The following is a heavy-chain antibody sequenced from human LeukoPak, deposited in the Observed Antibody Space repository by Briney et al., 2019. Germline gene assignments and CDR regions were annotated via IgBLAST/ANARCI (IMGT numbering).Heavy chain of an antibody. CDR1: GYSISSGYC. CDR3: ATFYGSGSRYFAY. D-gene: IGHD3-10*01. Sequence: SETLSLTCAVSGYSISSGYCWGWIRQPPRKGLEWIGSISHSAITYHNPSLKSRVTISIDTSKNQFSLKLSSVTAADTAVYYCATFYGSGSRYFAYWGQGALVTVSS. V-gene: IGHV4-38-2*01. J-gene: IGHJ4*02. CDR2: ISHSAIT.